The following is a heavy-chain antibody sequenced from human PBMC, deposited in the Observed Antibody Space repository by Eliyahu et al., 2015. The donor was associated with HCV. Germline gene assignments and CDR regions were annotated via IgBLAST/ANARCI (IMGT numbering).Heavy chain of an antibody. CDR2: ISSNGGST. CDR3: VKSLWRMVPYFDY. Sequence: EVQLVESGGGLVQPGGSLXLSCSASGFTFSSYAMHWVRQAPGKGLEYVSAISSNGGSTYYADSVKGRFTISRDNSKNTLYLQMSSLRAEDTAVYYCVKSLWRMVPYFDYWGQGTLVTVSS. J-gene: IGHJ4*02. CDR1: GFTFSSYA. V-gene: IGHV3-64D*08. D-gene: IGHD3-10*01.